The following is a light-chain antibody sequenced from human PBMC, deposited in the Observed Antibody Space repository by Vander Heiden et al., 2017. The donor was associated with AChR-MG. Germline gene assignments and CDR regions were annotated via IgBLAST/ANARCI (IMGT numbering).Light chain of an antibody. CDR2: NNK. Sequence: SVLPQPPSASGTPGPRVTISCSGSSSIIGSNTVNWYQQLPGTAPKLLMYNNKYRPPGVPDRFSGPKSGTSASLAISGLQSDDEADYYCAAWDDSLNVLFGGGTKLTVL. CDR3: AAWDDSLNVL. V-gene: IGLV1-44*01. J-gene: IGLJ2*01. CDR1: SSIIGSNT.